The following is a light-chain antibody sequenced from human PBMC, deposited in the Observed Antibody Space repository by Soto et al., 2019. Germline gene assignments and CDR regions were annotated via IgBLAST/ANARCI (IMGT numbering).Light chain of an antibody. J-gene: IGKJ5*01. Sequence: ILFTLAPTPLSLSPGERATLSCRASQSVSDYLAWYQQKPGQAPRLLIYDASNRATGIPPRFGGSGSGTDFTLTISSLEPEDFAVYYCQQRSNWPITFGQGTRLEIK. V-gene: IGKV3-11*01. CDR2: DAS. CDR3: QQRSNWPIT. CDR1: QSVSDY.